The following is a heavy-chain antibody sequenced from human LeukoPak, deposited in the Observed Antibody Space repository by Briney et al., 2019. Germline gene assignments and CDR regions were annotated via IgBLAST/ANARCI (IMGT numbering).Heavy chain of an antibody. Sequence: SETLSLTCSVSGGSNSDYSWSWIRQPPGKGLECIGYICYSGSTNYNPSLKSRITMSVDTSKNPFSLRLSSETAADTAIYYCARELGIAAAGILDAFDVWGQGTMVTVSS. CDR3: ARELGIAAAGILDAFDV. CDR1: GGSNSDYS. J-gene: IGHJ3*01. V-gene: IGHV4-59*01. CDR2: ICYSGST. D-gene: IGHD6-13*01.